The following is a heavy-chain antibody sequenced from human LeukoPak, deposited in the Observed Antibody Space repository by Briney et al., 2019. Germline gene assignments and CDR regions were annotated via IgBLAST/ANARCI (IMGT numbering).Heavy chain of an antibody. CDR1: GYTFTSYY. D-gene: IGHD3-9*01. CDR2: INPSGGST. J-gene: IGHJ4*02. V-gene: IGHV1-46*01. CDR3: ARETSGDILTGYYWAAHYFDY. Sequence: GASVKVSCKASGYTFTSYYMHWVRQAPGQGLEWMGIINPSGGSTSYAQKFQGRVTMTRDTSTSTVYMELSSLRSEDTAVYYCARETSGDILTGYYWAAHYFDYWGQGTLVTVSS.